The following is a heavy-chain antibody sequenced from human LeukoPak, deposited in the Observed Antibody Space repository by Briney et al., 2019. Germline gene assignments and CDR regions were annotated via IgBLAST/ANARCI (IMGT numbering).Heavy chain of an antibody. D-gene: IGHD3-9*01. CDR2: ILYGGSYI. Sequence: PGGSLRLSCAASGFTFSSYGMHWVRQAPGKGLEGVAVILYGGSYIYYADSVKGRFTISRDNYKNTLYLQMNRLRAKDRAVYYCAREGDYDIVAAYYYYYGMDVWGKGTMVTVSS. J-gene: IGHJ6*04. CDR3: AREGDYDIVAAYYYYYGMDV. CDR1: GFTFSSYG. V-gene: IGHV3-30*03.